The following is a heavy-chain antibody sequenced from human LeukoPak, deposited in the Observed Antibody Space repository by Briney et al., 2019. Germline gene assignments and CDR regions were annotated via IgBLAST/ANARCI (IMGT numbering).Heavy chain of an antibody. CDR3: VKDSSSGSYFDY. V-gene: IGHV3-64D*06. Sequence: PGGSLRLSCSASGFTFSRYAMHWVRQAPGKGLEYVSAISSNGGSTYYADSVKGRFTISRDNSRNTLHLQMSSLRVGDTAVYYCVKDSSSGSYFDYWGQGTLVTVSS. CDR1: GFTFSRYA. CDR2: ISSNGGST. J-gene: IGHJ4*02. D-gene: IGHD3-10*01.